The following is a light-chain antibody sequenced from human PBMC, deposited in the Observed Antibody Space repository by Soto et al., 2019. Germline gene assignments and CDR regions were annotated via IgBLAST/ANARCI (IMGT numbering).Light chain of an antibody. Sequence: DIQMTQSPSSLSASMGDGVTITCRSSQSICSYLNWYQQKPGKAPKLLIYAASSLESGVPSRFSGSGSGTDFTLTISSLQPEDFATYYCLQSYSTPLSFGGGTKVDIK. J-gene: IGKJ4*01. CDR3: LQSYSTPLS. V-gene: IGKV1-39*01. CDR1: QSICSY. CDR2: AAS.